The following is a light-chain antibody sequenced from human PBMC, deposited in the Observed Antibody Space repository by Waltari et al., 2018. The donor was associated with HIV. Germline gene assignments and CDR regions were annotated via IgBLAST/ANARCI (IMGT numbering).Light chain of an antibody. CDR1: SSNIRADYD. Sequence: QSVLTQPPPLTGAAGQRVPISCTGSSSNIRADYDVHWNQQLPGTAPKLLTYGNNNRPSGVPDRFAGSKSATSASLAITGLQAEDEADYYCQSYDSSLSGWVFGGGTKLTVL. V-gene: IGLV1-40*01. CDR3: QSYDSSLSGWV. CDR2: GNN. J-gene: IGLJ3*02.